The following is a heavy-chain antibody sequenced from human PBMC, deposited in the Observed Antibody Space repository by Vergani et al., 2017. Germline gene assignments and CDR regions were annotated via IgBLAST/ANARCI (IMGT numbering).Heavy chain of an antibody. D-gene: IGHD4-17*01. V-gene: IGHV3-23*01. Sequence: EVQLLESGGGLVQPGGSLRLSCAASGFTFSSYAMSWVRQAPGKGLEWVSAISGSGGSTYYADSVKGRFTISRDNSKNTLYLQMNSLRAEDTAVYYCARDPTVTADYYYYYGMDVWGQGTTVTVSS. CDR3: ARDPTVTADYYYYYGMDV. J-gene: IGHJ6*02. CDR2: ISGSGGST. CDR1: GFTFSSYA.